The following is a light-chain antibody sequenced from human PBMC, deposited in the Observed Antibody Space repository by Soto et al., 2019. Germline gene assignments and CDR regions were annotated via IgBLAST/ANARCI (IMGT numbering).Light chain of an antibody. CDR2: AAS. V-gene: IGKV1-39*01. CDR1: QSISIS. CDR3: QQLFDSPIT. Sequence: DIQMTQSPSSLSASVGDRVTITCRASQSISISLNWYQLKPGKAPKLLIYAASTLESGVPSRFSATVSGTEFSLTITSLQPEDFATYYCQQLFDSPITFGQGTRLEI. J-gene: IGKJ5*01.